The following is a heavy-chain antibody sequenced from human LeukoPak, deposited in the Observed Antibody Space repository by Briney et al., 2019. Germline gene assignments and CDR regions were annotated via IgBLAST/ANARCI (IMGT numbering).Heavy chain of an antibody. V-gene: IGHV1-69*13. CDR1: GCTLRHYA. Sequence: SSVQVPCKASGCTLRHYAIIRLRQAPGQGLEWMGVIIPIFGTSNYAQKLEGRVTITPDESTSTASMALSGQICDHTALYYGARNRQKNWFHPSGQGDLVSVSS. CDR2: IIPIFGTS. J-gene: IGHJ5*02. CDR3: ARNRQKNWFHP. D-gene: IGHD2/OR15-2a*01.